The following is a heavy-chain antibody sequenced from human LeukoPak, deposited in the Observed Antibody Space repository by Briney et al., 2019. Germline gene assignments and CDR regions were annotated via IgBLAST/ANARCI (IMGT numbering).Heavy chain of an antibody. V-gene: IGHV3-23*01. CDR1: GLTFASYA. Sequence: PGGSLRLSCAASGLTFASYAMSWVRQAPGKGLEWVSVISGGGGSTYSADSVKGRFTISRDNSKNTLYLQMNSLRAEDTAVYYCAKGPDYYDSSGYYPRWGQGTLVTVSS. J-gene: IGHJ4*02. D-gene: IGHD3-22*01. CDR2: ISGGGGST. CDR3: AKGPDYYDSSGYYPR.